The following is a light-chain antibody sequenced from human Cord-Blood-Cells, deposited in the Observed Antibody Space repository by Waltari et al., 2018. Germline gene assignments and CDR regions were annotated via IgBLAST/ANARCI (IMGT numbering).Light chain of an antibody. CDR1: QSISSW. V-gene: IGKV1-5*03. Sequence: DIQMTQSHSTLSASVGDRVTITCRASQSISSWLAWYQQKPGKAPKLLIYKASSLESGVPSRFSGSGSGTEFTLTISSLQPDDFATYYCQQYNSSFGQGTKLEIK. CDR2: KAS. J-gene: IGKJ2*01. CDR3: QQYNSS.